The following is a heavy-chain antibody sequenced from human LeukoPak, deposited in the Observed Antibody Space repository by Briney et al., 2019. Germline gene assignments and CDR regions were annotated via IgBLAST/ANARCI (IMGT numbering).Heavy chain of an antibody. Sequence: GGSLRLSCAASGFTFSSYSMNWVRQAPGKGLEWVSSISSSSSYIYYADSVKGRFTISRDNAKNSLYLQMNSLRAEDTAVYYCARTLWFGESDYYYGMDVWGQGTTVTVSS. J-gene: IGHJ6*02. CDR1: GFTFSSYS. CDR3: ARTLWFGESDYYYGMDV. CDR2: ISSSSSYI. V-gene: IGHV3-21*01. D-gene: IGHD3-10*01.